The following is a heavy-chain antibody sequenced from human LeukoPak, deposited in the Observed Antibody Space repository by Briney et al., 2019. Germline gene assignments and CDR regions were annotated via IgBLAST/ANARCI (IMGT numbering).Heavy chain of an antibody. CDR1: GFTFSSYW. Sequence: GGSLRLSCADSGFTFSSYWMSWVRQAPGKGLEWVANIKQDGSEKYYVDSVKGRFTISRDNAKNSLYLQMNSLRAEDTAVYYCAREGDYGGIAPDFDTWGQGTMVTVST. D-gene: IGHD4-23*01. CDR2: IKQDGSEK. V-gene: IGHV3-7*01. CDR3: AREGDYGGIAPDFDT. J-gene: IGHJ3*02.